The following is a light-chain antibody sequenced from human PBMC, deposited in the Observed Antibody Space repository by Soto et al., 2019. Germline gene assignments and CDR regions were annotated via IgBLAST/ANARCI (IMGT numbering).Light chain of an antibody. V-gene: IGLV1-44*01. CDR3: AAWDDNLNGPL. Sequence: QSVLTQPPSLSGTPGQRVTIPCSGSNSNIGRYSVNWYQHFPGTAPKILIYSDDERPSGVPDRFSGSKSGASASLAISGLQSEDEAEYYCAAWDDNLNGPLFGGGTKLTV. CDR2: SDD. J-gene: IGLJ3*02. CDR1: NSNIGRYS.